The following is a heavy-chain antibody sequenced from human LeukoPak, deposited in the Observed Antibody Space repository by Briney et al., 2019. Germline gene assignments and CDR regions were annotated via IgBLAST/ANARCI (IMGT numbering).Heavy chain of an antibody. V-gene: IGHV1-2*02. CDR1: GYTFTGYY. CDR2: INPNSGGT. Sequence: ASVKVSCKASGYTFTGYYMHWVRQAPGQGLEWMGWINPNSGGTNYAQKFRGRVTMTRDTSISTAYMELSRLRSDDTAVYYCAVGEGPPYCSSTSCSFDYWGQGTLVTVSS. CDR3: AVGEGPPYCSSTSCSFDY. J-gene: IGHJ4*02. D-gene: IGHD2-2*01.